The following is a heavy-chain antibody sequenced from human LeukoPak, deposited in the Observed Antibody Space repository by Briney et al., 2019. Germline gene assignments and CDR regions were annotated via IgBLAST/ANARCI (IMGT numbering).Heavy chain of an antibody. D-gene: IGHD5-24*01. J-gene: IGHJ3*02. CDR1: GXTFSSYW. CDR3: ARAGLQFHAFDI. V-gene: IGHV3-74*01. CDR2: INSDGSST. Sequence: GGSLRLSCAASGXTFSSYWMHWVRQAPGKGLVWVSRINSDGSSTSYADSVKGRFTISRDNAKNTLYLQMNSLRAEDTAVYYCARAGLQFHAFDIWGQGTMVTVSS.